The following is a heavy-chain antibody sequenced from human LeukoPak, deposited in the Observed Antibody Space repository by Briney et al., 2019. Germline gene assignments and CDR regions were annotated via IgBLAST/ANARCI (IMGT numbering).Heavy chain of an antibody. V-gene: IGHV4-34*01. CDR3: ARSHGSSSSIAPFDY. D-gene: IGHD6-6*01. CDR1: GGSISSYY. J-gene: IGHJ4*02. CDR2: INHSGST. Sequence: ASETLSLTCTVSGGSISSYYWSWIRQPPGKGLEWIGEINHSGSTNYNPSLKSRVTISVDTSKNQFSLKLSSVTAADTAVYYCARSHGSSSSIAPFDYWGQGTLVTVSS.